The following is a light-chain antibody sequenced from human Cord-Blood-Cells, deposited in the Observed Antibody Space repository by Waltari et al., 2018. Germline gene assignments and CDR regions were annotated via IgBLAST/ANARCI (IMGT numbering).Light chain of an antibody. CDR1: RANIGSNS. CDR3: AAWDDSLNGWV. CDR2: SNN. Sequence: QSVLTQPPSASGTPGQRVTIPYAGSRANIGSNSVNWYQQLPGTAPKLLIYSNNQRPSGVPDRFSGSKSGTSASLAISGLQSEDEADYYCAAWDDSLNGWVFGGGTKLTVL. J-gene: IGLJ3*02. V-gene: IGLV1-44*01.